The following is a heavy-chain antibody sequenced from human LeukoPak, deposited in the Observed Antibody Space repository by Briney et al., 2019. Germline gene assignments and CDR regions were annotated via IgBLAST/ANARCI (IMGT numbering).Heavy chain of an antibody. J-gene: IGHJ4*02. CDR1: GITLSNYG. CDR3: AKRGVVIRVILVGFHKEAYYFDS. Sequence: GGSLRLSCAVSGITLSNYGMSWVRQAPGKGLEWVAGISDSGGSTSYADSVKGRFTISRDNRKNTLYLQMNSLRAEDTAVYFCAKRGVVIRVILVGFHKEAYYFDSWGQGALVTVSS. D-gene: IGHD3-22*01. CDR2: ISDSGGST. V-gene: IGHV3-23*01.